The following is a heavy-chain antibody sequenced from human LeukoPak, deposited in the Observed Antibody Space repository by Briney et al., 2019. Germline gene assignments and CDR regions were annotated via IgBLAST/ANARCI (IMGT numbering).Heavy chain of an antibody. D-gene: IGHD6-13*01. Sequence: GESLRISCKGSGYRFTKSWIGWVRQMPGKGLEWLGIIYPDDSRTRYSPSFQGQVTMSVDKSISTAYLQWSSLKASDTAMYYCARHFRGYSSSWYGVPGMDVWGQGTTVTVSS. CDR2: IYPDDSRT. CDR1: GYRFTKSW. CDR3: ARHFRGYSSSWYGVPGMDV. J-gene: IGHJ6*02. V-gene: IGHV5-51*01.